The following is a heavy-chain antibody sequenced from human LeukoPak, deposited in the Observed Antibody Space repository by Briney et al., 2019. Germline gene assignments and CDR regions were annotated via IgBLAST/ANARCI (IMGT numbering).Heavy chain of an antibody. Sequence: ASVKVSCKASGYTFTNYGITWVRQAPGQGLEWMGWISAYNGNTNYAQNLQGRVTMTTDTSTSTAYMELRSLRSDDTAVYYCARGNWDSSSSGALDIWGQGTTVTVSS. CDR1: GYTFTNYG. V-gene: IGHV1-18*01. J-gene: IGHJ3*02. CDR2: ISAYNGNT. CDR3: ARGNWDSSSSGALDI. D-gene: IGHD6-6*01.